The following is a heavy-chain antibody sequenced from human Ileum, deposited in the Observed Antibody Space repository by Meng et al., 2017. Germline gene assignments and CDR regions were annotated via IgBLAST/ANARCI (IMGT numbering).Heavy chain of an antibody. V-gene: IGHV4-34*01. CDR1: GGSVSGYY. CDR3: ARGDVAARLQS. D-gene: IGHD6-6*01. CDR2: INHSGSN. J-gene: IGHJ5*02. Sequence: QWGARLVKVSEALAPPCAGCGGSVSGYYWSGIRQPPGKGVEWIGEINHSGSNNYTPSLKSRVTISVDTSKNQFSLKLTSVTAADTAVYYCARGDVAARLQSWGQGTLVTVSS.